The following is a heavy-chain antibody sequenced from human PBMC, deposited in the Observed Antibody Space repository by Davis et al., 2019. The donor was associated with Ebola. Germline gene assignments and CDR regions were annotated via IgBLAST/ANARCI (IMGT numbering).Heavy chain of an antibody. CDR1: GYTFTNYA. CDR2: IHGGNGNR. CDR3: ARDIGSSSPDGMDV. D-gene: IGHD6-13*01. Sequence: AASVKVSCKAPGYTFTNYAMHWVRQAPGQRLEWMGWIHGGNGNRKYSQKFQGRVTMTRDTSTSTVYMELSSLRSEDTAVYYCARDIGSSSPDGMDVWGQGTTVTVSS. V-gene: IGHV1-3*01. J-gene: IGHJ6*02.